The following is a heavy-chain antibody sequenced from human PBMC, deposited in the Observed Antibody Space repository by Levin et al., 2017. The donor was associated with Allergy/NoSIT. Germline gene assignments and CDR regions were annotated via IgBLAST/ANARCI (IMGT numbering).Heavy chain of an antibody. J-gene: IGHJ4*02. V-gene: IGHV3-23*01. CDR1: GFTFSSYA. CDR3: AKGRRSRGCRDLDY. CDR2: ISGGGGTS. D-gene: IGHD6-19*01. Sequence: RGESLKISCAASGFTFSSYAMSWVRQAPGKGLEWVSGISGGGGTSYYADSVKGRFTISRDNSKNTLYLQMNSLRAEDTAVYYCAKGRRSRGCRDLDYWGQGTLVTVSS.